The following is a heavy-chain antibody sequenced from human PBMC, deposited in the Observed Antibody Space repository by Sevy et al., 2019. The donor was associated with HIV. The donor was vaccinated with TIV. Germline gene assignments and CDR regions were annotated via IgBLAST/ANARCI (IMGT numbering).Heavy chain of an antibody. Sequence: GGSLRLSCVASVFTFDNYWTQWVRQAPGKGLEWVANIRQDGNEIYYADSVKGRFTISRDNAKESLYLQMSNLRVEDTAIYYCARRYFDLWGQGILVTVSS. CDR2: IRQDGNEI. CDR3: ARRYFDL. J-gene: IGHJ4*02. V-gene: IGHV3-7*01. CDR1: VFTFDNYW.